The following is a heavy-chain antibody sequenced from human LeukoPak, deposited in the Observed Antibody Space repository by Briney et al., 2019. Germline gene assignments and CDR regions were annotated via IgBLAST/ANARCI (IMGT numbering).Heavy chain of an antibody. CDR2: FRSSSSYI. D-gene: IGHD3-3*01. Sequence: GVPLRLFCAPCGYTLNSYSMMGVPHARGKGLEGVSYFRSSSSYIYYADSVKGRFTISRDNAKSSLYLQMNSLRAEDTAVYYCARVSFDSLFGVVIGALDVWGKGTTVTVPS. CDR3: ARVSFDSLFGVVIGALDV. J-gene: IGHJ6*04. V-gene: IGHV3-21*01. CDR1: GYTLNSYS.